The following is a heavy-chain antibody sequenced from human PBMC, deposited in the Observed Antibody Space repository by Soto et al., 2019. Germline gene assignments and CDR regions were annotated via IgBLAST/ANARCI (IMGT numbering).Heavy chain of an antibody. CDR3: ARDGYAEWYFDY. CDR1: GFTFSSYS. D-gene: IGHD5-12*01. J-gene: IGHJ4*02. CDR2: ISSSSSYI. V-gene: IGHV3-21*01. Sequence: EVQLVESGGGLVKPGGSLRLSCAASGFTFSSYSMNWVRQAPGKGLEWVSSISSSSSYIYYADSVKGRFTISRDNAKNSLYLQMNSLRAEDTAVYYCARDGYAEWYFDYCGQGTLVTVSS.